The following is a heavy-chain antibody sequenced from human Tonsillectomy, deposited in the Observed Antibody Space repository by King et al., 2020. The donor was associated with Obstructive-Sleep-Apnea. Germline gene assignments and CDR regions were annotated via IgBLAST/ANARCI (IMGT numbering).Heavy chain of an antibody. CDR3: AKDGRRDGYNYPSY. V-gene: IGHV3-43*01. CDR2: ISWDGVST. CDR1: GFTFDDYT. J-gene: IGHJ4*02. D-gene: IGHD5-24*01. Sequence: VQLVESGGVVVQPGGSLRLSCAASGFTFDDYTMHWVRQAPGKGLEWGSLISWDGVSTYYADSWKGRVTISRYNSKNSLYLQMNSLRTADTALYYCAKDGRRDGYNYPSYGGQGTLVTVSS.